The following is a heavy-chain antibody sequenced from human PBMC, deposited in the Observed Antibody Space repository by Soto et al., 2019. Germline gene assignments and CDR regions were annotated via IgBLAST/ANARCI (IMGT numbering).Heavy chain of an antibody. J-gene: IGHJ6*02. Sequence: QVQLVESGGGVVQPGRSLRLSCAASGFTFSSYGMHWVRQAPGKGLEWVAVISYDGSNKYYADSVKGRFTISRDNSKNTLDRQMNSLRAEDTAVYYCAKDRGPHPRVVPAAMSPNYYYYYGMDVWCQGTTVTVSS. CDR3: AKDRGPHPRVVPAAMSPNYYYYYGMDV. CDR2: ISYDGSNK. CDR1: GFTFSSYG. V-gene: IGHV3-30*18. D-gene: IGHD2-2*01.